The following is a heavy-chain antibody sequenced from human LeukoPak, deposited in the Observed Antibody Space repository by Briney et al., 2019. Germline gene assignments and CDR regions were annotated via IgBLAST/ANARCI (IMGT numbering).Heavy chain of an antibody. CDR2: ICTSGST. J-gene: IGHJ6*02. CDR1: GVSISSGSYY. D-gene: IGHD3-3*01. V-gene: IGHV4-61*02. CDR3: ARERRQDYDFWSGYYYYGMDV. Sequence: PSETLSLTCTVSGVSISSGSYYWSWIRQPPGMGVEWIGRICTSGSTNYNPPLKSLVTISVDTSKNQFSLKLSSVTAADTAVYYCARERRQDYDFWSGYYYYGMDVWGQGTTVTVSS.